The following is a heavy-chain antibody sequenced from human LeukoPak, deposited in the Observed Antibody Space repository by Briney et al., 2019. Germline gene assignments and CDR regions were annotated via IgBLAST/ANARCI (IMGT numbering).Heavy chain of an antibody. CDR3: AEGYNWNDVGSAFDI. V-gene: IGHV3-9*01. CDR2: ISWNSGSI. J-gene: IGHJ3*02. CDR1: GFTFDDYA. D-gene: IGHD1-1*01. Sequence: GGSLRLSCAASGFTFDDYAMHWVRQAPGKGLEWVSGISWNSGSIGYADSVKGRFTISRDNAKNSLYLQMNSLRAEDTALYYCAEGYNWNDVGSAFDIWGQGTMVTVSS.